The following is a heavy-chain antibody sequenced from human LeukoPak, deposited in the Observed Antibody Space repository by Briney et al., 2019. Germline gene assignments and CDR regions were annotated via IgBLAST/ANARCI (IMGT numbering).Heavy chain of an antibody. D-gene: IGHD6-13*01. V-gene: IGHV3-23*01. CDR3: AKAVSSSWGDFDC. CDR2: TSGSGGST. Sequence: GGSLRLSCAASGFTFSSYAMSWVRQAPGKGLEWVSSTSGSGGSTNSAYSMKGRFTISRDNSKSTLYLQMNRLRAEDTAVYYCAKAVSSSWGDFDCWGQGTLVTVSS. CDR1: GFTFSSYA. J-gene: IGHJ4*02.